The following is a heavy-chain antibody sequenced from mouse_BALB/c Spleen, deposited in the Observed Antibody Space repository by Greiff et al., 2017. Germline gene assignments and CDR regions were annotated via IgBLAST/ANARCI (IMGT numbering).Heavy chain of an antibody. CDR2: FSPYNDDT. Sequence: QVQLKQSGAELVKPGASVKLSCKAFGYTFTTYPIAWLKQNHGKSLEWIGTFSPYNDDTKYNEKFKGRAKLTVDKSSSTVYLELSRLTADDSAVYYCARFGPYYAMDYWGQGTSVTVSS. CDR1: GYTFTTYP. J-gene: IGHJ4*01. CDR3: ARFGPYYAMDY. V-gene: IGHV1-47*01.